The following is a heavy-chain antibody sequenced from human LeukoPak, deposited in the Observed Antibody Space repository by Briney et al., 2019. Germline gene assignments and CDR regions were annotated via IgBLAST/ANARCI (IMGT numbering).Heavy chain of an antibody. V-gene: IGHV3-21*01. J-gene: IGHJ4*02. CDR1: GFTFSSYS. CDR2: ISSSSSYI. D-gene: IGHD4-17*01. Sequence: GGSLRLSCAASGFTFSSYSMNWVRQAPGKGLEWVSSISSSSSYIYYADSVEGRFTISRDNAKNSLYLQMNSLRAEDTAVYYCARVTGGDYFDYWGQGTLVTVSS. CDR3: ARVTGGDYFDY.